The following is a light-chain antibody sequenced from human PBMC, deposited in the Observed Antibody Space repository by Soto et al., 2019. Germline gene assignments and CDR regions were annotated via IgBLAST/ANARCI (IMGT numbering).Light chain of an antibody. V-gene: IGLV2-11*01. CDR2: DVS. CDR3: CSYAGSYTHV. J-gene: IGLJ1*01. Sequence: QSVLTQPRSVSGSPGQSVTIFCTGTSSDVGGYNYVSWYQQHPGKAPKLMIYDVSKRPSGVPDRFSGSKSGNTASLTISGLQAEDEADYYCCSYAGSYTHVFGTGTKLTVL. CDR1: SSDVGGYNY.